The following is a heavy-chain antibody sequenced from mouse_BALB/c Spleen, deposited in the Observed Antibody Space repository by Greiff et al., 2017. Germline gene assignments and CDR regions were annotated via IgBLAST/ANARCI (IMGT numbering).Heavy chain of an antibody. D-gene: IGHD2-4*01. CDR1: GFNIKDTY. CDR3: ARGLRRTGFAY. J-gene: IGHJ3*01. Sequence: EVQLQQSGAELVKPGASVKLSCTASGFNIKDTYMHWVKQRPEQGLEWIGRIDPANGNTKYDPKFQGKATITADTSSNTAYLQLSSLTSEDTAVYYCARGLRRTGFAYWGQGTLVTVSA. V-gene: IGHV14-3*02. CDR2: IDPANGNT.